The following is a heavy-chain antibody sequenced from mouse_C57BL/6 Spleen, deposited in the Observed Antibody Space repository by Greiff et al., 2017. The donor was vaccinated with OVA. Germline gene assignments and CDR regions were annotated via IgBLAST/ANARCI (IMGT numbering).Heavy chain of an antibody. CDR3: APLDSSESWFAY. V-gene: IGHV1-52*01. CDR2: IDPSDSET. CDR1: GYTFTSYW. D-gene: IGHD3-2*02. Sequence: VQLQQPGAELVRPGSSVKLSCKASGYTFTSYWMHWVKQRPIQGLEWIGNIDPSDSETHYNQKFKDKATLTVDKSSSTAYMQLSSLTSEDSAVYYCAPLDSSESWFAYWGQGTLVTVSA. J-gene: IGHJ3*01.